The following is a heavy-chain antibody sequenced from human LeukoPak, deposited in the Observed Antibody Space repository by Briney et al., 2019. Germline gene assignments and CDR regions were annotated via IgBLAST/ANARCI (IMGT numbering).Heavy chain of an antibody. CDR3: ARQGFKAHYYDSSGYYYYFDY. Sequence: GASVKVSCKASGYTFTSYGISWVRQATGQGLEWMGWISAYNGNTNYAQKLQGRVTMTTDTSTSTAYMELRSLRSDDTAVYYCARQGFKAHYYDSSGYYYYFDYWGQGTLVTVSS. D-gene: IGHD3-22*01. CDR1: GYTFTSYG. CDR2: ISAYNGNT. V-gene: IGHV1-18*01. J-gene: IGHJ4*02.